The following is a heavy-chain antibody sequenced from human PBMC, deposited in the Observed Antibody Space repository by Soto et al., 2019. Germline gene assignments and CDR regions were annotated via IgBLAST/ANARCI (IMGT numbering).Heavy chain of an antibody. Sequence: SETLSLTCTVSGGSISSHYWSWIRQPPGKGLEWIGCIYYSGSINYNPSLKSRVTISVDTSKNQFSLKLSSVTAADTAVYYCARSVGATPFDYWGQGTLLTVSS. CDR3: ARSVGATPFDY. CDR2: IYYSGSI. CDR1: GGSISSHY. V-gene: IGHV4-59*11. D-gene: IGHD1-26*01. J-gene: IGHJ4*02.